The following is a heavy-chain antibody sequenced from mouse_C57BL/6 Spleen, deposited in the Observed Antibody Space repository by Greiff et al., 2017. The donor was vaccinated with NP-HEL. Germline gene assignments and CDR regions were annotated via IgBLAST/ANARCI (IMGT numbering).Heavy chain of an antibody. Sequence: VQLKESGPELVKPGASVKIPCKASGYTFTDYNMDWVKQSHGKSLEWIGDINPNNGGTIYNQKFKGKATLTVDKSSSTAYMELRSLTSEDTAVYYCARCRDYYGSSYARDYGGQGTSVTVSS. CDR1: GYTFTDYN. CDR3: ARCRDYYGSSYARDY. V-gene: IGHV1-18*01. D-gene: IGHD1-1*01. CDR2: INPNNGGT. J-gene: IGHJ4*01.